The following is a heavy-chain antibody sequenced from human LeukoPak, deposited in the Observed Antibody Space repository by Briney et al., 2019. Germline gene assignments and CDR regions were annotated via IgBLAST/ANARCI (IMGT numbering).Heavy chain of an antibody. CDR3: AKGVNWNYVDFDY. CDR2: IIPIFGTA. V-gene: IGHV1-69*06. CDR1: GGTFSTYA. J-gene: IGHJ4*02. D-gene: IGHD1-7*01. Sequence: SVKVSCKASGGTFSTYAISWVRQAPGQGLEWMGGIIPIFGTANYAQKFQGRVTITADKSTSTAYMELSSLRSEDTAVYYCAKGVNWNYVDFDYWGQGTLVTVSS.